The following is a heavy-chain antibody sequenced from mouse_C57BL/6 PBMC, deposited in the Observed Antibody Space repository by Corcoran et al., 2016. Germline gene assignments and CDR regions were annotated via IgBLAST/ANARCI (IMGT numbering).Heavy chain of an antibody. V-gene: IGHV1-26*01. J-gene: IGHJ4*01. CDR3: ALILTVVAKDGDAMDY. D-gene: IGHD1-1*01. Sequence: EVKLQQSGPELVQPGASVKISCKASGYTFTDYSMHWVKQRHGKSLEWIGDINPKNVGTSYNQKFKGKATLTVDKSSSTAYMELRSLTSEDSAVYYCALILTVVAKDGDAMDYWGQGTSVTVST. CDR1: GYTFTDYS. CDR2: INPKNVGT.